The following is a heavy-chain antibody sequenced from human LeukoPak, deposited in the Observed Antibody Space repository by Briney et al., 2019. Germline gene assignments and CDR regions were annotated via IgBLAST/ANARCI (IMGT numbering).Heavy chain of an antibody. CDR1: GFSVSSNY. Sequence: PGGSLRLSCAAFGFSVSSNYMSWVRQAPGKGLEWVSVIYSGGSTYYADSVKGRFSISRDNSKNTLYLQMNSLRDEDTAVYYCARGGLRQQLVRGDHFDDWGQGTLATVSS. CDR3: ARGGLRQQLVRGDHFDD. V-gene: IGHV3-66*01. J-gene: IGHJ4*02. CDR2: IYSGGST. D-gene: IGHD6-13*01.